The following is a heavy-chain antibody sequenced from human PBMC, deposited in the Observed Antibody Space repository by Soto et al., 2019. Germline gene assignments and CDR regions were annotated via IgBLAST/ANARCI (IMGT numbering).Heavy chain of an antibody. CDR2: IYYSGST. CDR1: GGSISSSSYY. D-gene: IGHD5-12*01. CDR3: ARHEASGYDYAVLYFDY. V-gene: IGHV4-39*01. J-gene: IGHJ4*02. Sequence: LETLSLTCTVSGGSISSSSYYWGWIRQPPGKGLEWIGSIYYSGSTYYNPSLKSRVTISVDTSKNQFSLKLSSVTAADTAVYYCARHEASGYDYAVLYFDYWGQGTLVTVSS.